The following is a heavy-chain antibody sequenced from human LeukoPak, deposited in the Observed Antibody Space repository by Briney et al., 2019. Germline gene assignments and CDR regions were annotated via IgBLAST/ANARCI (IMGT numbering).Heavy chain of an antibody. J-gene: IGHJ4*02. V-gene: IGHV3-23*01. CDR2: ISGSGGST. Sequence: GGSLRLSCAASGFTFSSYAMSWVRQAPGKGLEWVSAISGSGGSTYYADSVKGRFTISRDNSKNTLYLQMNSLRAEDTAVYYCARDMSGRGAFYYWGQGTLVTVSS. D-gene: IGHD3-10*02. CDR1: GFTFSSYA. CDR3: ARDMSGRGAFYY.